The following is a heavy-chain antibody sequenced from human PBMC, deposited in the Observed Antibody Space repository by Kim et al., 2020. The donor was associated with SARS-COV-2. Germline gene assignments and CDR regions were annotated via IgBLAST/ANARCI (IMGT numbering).Heavy chain of an antibody. V-gene: IGHV3-13*01. CDR3: ARGMNGIAVAIDY. J-gene: IGHJ4*02. D-gene: IGHD6-19*01. Sequence: YPGSVKRRFTIAREKAKNSLYVQMISLRAGDTAVYYCARGMNGIAVAIDYWGQGTLVTVSS.